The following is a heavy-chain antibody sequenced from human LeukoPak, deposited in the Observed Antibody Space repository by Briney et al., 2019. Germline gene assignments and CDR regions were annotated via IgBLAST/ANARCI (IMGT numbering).Heavy chain of an antibody. D-gene: IGHD3-10*01. CDR1: GGSFSGYY. Sequence: SETLSLTCAVYGGSFSGYYWSWIRQPPGKGLEWIGEISHSGSTNYNPSLKSRVTISVDTSKNQFSLKLSSVTAADTAVYYCARAPSMVRGVIITSFGYWGQGTLVTVSS. CDR2: ISHSGST. CDR3: ARAPSMVRGVIITSFGY. J-gene: IGHJ4*02. V-gene: IGHV4-34*01.